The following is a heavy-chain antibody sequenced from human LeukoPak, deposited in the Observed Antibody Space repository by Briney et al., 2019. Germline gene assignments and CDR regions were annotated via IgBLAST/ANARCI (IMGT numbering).Heavy chain of an antibody. Sequence: PGGSLRLSCAGSGFTFSNYEMNWVRQAPGKGLEWISYISSTGRTKYYADSVKGRFTVSRDNAKTSLYLQMSSLRTEDTAVYFCARENGDYGVPFDFWGQGTLSPSSQ. J-gene: IGHJ5*01. CDR3: ARENGDYGVPFDF. CDR2: ISSTGRTK. V-gene: IGHV3-48*03. CDR1: GFTFSNYE. D-gene: IGHD4/OR15-4a*01.